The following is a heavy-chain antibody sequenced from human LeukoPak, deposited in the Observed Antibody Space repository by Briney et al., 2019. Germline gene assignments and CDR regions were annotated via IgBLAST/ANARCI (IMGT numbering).Heavy chain of an antibody. J-gene: IGHJ4*02. V-gene: IGHV3-7*03. Sequence: PGGSLRLSCAASGFAFSSSWMTWVRQAPGKGVEWVANINEGGDEEHYLDSVRGRFTISRDNAKNSLFLQMNSLRAEDTAVYYCAKGGHVDYCGLGTLVTVSS. CDR1: GFAFSSSW. CDR3: AKGGHVDY. D-gene: IGHD3-16*01. CDR2: INEGGDEE.